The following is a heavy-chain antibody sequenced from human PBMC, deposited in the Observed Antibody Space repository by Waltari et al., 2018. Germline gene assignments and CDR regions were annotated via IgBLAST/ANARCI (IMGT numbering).Heavy chain of an antibody. J-gene: IGHJ3*02. CDR3: ARGPYCSGGSCYSSAFDI. CDR1: GGSFSGYY. V-gene: IGHV4-34*01. Sequence: QVQLQQWGAGLLKPSETLSLTCAVYGGSFSGYYWSWIRQPPRKGLEWIGEINHSGSTNYNPSLKSRVTTPVDTSKNQFSLKLSSVTAADTAVYYCARGPYCSGGSCYSSAFDIWGQGTMVTVSS. CDR2: INHSGST. D-gene: IGHD2-15*01.